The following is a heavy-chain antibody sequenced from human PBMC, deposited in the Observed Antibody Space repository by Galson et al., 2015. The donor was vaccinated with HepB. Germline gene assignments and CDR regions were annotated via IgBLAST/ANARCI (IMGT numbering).Heavy chain of an antibody. CDR3: AKGDDFWSGYYGYFDY. Sequence: SLRLSCAASGFTFSSYGMTWVRQAPGKGLEWVSAISVSGGSTYYADSVKGRFTISRDNSRNTLYLQMNSLRAEDTAVYYCAKGDDFWSGYYGYFDYWGQGTLVTVSS. J-gene: IGHJ4*02. V-gene: IGHV3-23*01. D-gene: IGHD3-3*01. CDR1: GFTFSSYG. CDR2: ISVSGGST.